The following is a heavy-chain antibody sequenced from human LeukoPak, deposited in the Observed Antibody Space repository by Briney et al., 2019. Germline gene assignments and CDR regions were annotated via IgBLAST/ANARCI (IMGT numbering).Heavy chain of an antibody. Sequence: ASVTVSCKASGYTLTDYYMHWVRQAPGQGLEWMGWINPNSGGTNYAQKLQGRVTMTRDTSISTAYMELSRLRDDDTAVYYCARGNGDHPIRYNWFDPWGLGTLVTVSS. J-gene: IGHJ5*02. D-gene: IGHD4-17*01. CDR3: ARGNGDHPIRYNWFDP. CDR2: INPNSGGT. CDR1: GYTLTDYY. V-gene: IGHV1-2*02.